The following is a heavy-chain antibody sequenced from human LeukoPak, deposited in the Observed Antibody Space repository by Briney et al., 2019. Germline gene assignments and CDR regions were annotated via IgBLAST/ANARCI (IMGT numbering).Heavy chain of an antibody. Sequence: GSSVKVSCKASGGTFSSYAISWVRQAPGQGLEWMGWISAYNGNTNYAQKLQGRVTMTTDTSTSTAYMELRSLRSDDTAVYYCARDSPDWNDHQHDSWGQGTLVTVSS. CDR1: GGTFSSYA. J-gene: IGHJ4*02. CDR2: ISAYNGNT. CDR3: ARDSPDWNDHQHDS. V-gene: IGHV1-18*01. D-gene: IGHD1-1*01.